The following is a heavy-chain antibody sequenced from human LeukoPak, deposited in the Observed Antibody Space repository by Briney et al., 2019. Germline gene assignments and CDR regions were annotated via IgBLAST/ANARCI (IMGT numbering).Heavy chain of an antibody. CDR2: IYYSGST. CDR3: ARSRRGYSYGRGAFDI. J-gene: IGHJ3*02. CDR1: GGSISSGDYY. V-gene: IGHV4-30-4*08. D-gene: IGHD5-18*01. Sequence: SQTLSLTCTVSGGSISSGDYYWSWIRQPPGKGLGWIGYIYYSGSTYYNPSLKSRVTISVDTSKNQFSLKLSSVTAADTAVYYCARSRRGYSYGRGAFDIWGQGTMVTVSS.